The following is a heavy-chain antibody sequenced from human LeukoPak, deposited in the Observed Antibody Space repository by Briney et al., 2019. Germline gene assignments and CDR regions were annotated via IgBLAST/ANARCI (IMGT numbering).Heavy chain of an antibody. J-gene: IGHJ3*02. CDR1: GFTFSSYA. CDR3: AKDPQLELFAFDI. CDR2: ISGSGGST. V-gene: IGHV3-23*01. Sequence: GGSLRLSCAASGFTFSSYAMSWVRQAPGKGLEGVSAISGSGGSTYYADSVKGRFTISRDNSKNTLYLQMNSLRAEDTAVYYCAKDPQLELFAFDIWGQGTMVTVSS. D-gene: IGHD1-7*01.